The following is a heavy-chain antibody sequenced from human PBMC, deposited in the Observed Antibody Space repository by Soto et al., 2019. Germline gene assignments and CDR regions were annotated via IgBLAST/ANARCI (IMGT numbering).Heavy chain of an antibody. Sequence: PSESLSLTCTVSGGSISSGDYYWSWIRQPPGKGLEWIGYIYYSGSTYYNPSPKSRVTISVDTSKNQFSLKLSSVTAADTAVYYCARDIEPPGLFFDYWGQGTLVTVSS. CDR3: ARDIEPPGLFFDY. CDR1: GGSISSGDYY. D-gene: IGHD6-13*01. V-gene: IGHV4-30-4*01. CDR2: IYYSGST. J-gene: IGHJ4*02.